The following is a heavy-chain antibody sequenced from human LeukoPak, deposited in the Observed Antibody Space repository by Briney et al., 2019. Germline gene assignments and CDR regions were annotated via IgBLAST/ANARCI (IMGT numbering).Heavy chain of an antibody. CDR3: ATNLPGYSYGYWVA. V-gene: IGHV4-59*01. D-gene: IGHD5-18*01. J-gene: IGHJ5*02. CDR1: GGSMSNYY. Sequence: SETLSLTCTVSGGSMSNYYWNWIRQPPGKRLEWILYMFYTGSGKYNPSLKSRVTISVDTSKRQISLKLTSVTTADTAVYYCATNLPGYSYGYWVAWGQGTLVTVSS. CDR2: MFYTGSG.